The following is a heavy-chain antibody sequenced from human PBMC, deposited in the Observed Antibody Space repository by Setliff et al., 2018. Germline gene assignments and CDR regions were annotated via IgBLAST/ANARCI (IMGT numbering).Heavy chain of an antibody. CDR3: AKGGTYRYFDY. CDR2: VFYSGAT. CDR1: GGSLSGAS. V-gene: IGHV4-61*08. Sequence: PSETLSLTCTVSGGSLSGASIVTWIRQPPGKGLEFIGYVFYSGATKYDPSLKSRVTMSVDTSKNQLSLKLRSVTAADTAMYYCAKGGTYRYFDYWGQGTLVTVSS. J-gene: IGHJ4*02.